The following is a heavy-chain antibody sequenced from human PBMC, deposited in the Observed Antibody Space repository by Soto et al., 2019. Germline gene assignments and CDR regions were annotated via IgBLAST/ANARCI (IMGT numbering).Heavy chain of an antibody. J-gene: IGHJ6*02. CDR1: GGTFSSYA. CDR2: IIPIFGTA. Sequence: QVQLVQSGAEVEKPGSSVKVSCKASGGTFSSYAISWVRQAPGQGLEWMGGIIPIFGTADYAQKFQGRVTIIADESTSTAYMELSSLRSEDTAVYYCAAHFHGGPYYYYGMDVWGQGTTVTVSS. CDR3: AAHFHGGPYYYYGMDV. V-gene: IGHV1-69*12. D-gene: IGHD3-16*01.